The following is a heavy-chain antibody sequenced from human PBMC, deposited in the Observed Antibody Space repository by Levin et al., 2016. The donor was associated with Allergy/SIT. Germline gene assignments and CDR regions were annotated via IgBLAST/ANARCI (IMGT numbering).Heavy chain of an antibody. CDR3: ARGGTYYYDASGYFSSY. J-gene: IGHJ4*02. V-gene: IGHV3-48*02. CDR2: ISGSGTTI. D-gene: IGHD3-22*01. Sequence: VRQAPGKGLEWVSHISGSGTTIYYADSVKGRFTISRDNAKNALYLQMNSLRDEDTAVYYCARGGTYYYDASGYFSSYWGQGTLVTVSS.